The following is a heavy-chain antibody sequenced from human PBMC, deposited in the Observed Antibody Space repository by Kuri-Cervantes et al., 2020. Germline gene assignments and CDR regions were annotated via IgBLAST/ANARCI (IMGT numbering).Heavy chain of an antibody. CDR3: ARQSPNSGSDY. J-gene: IGHJ4*02. Sequence: LSLTCAASGFTFSSYAMHWVRQAPGKGLEWVAVISYDGSNKYYADSVKGRFTISRDNSRNTLYLQMNSLRAEDTAFYYCARQSPNSGSDYWGQGTLVTVFS. CDR1: GFTFSSYA. CDR2: ISYDGSNK. V-gene: IGHV3-30-3*01. D-gene: IGHD5-12*01.